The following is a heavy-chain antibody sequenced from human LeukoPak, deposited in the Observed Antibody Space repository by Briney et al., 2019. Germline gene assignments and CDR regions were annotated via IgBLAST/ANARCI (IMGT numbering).Heavy chain of an antibody. D-gene: IGHD6-19*01. CDR3: ARVLTGSGWYKDY. J-gene: IGHJ4*02. V-gene: IGHV1-18*04. CDR2: ISGYNGNT. Sequence: ASVKVSCKASGYTFTSYGINWVRQAPGQGLEWMGWISGYNGNTNYAQKLQGRVTMTTDTSTSTVHMELRSLRSDDTAVYYCARVLTGSGWYKDYWGQGTLVTVSS. CDR1: GYTFTSYG.